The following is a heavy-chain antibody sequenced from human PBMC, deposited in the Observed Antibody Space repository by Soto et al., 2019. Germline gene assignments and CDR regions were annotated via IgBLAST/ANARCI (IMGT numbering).Heavy chain of an antibody. J-gene: IGHJ6*02. Sequence: GGSLRLSCSASGFTVSTNFMTWVRQAPGKGLEWVSVIYSGGSTFYADSVKGRFTITRDNSENTLYFQMNSLRAEDTAVYYCARAKMQLWPNYYDDGLDVWGQGTTVTVSS. CDR3: ARAKMQLWPNYYDDGLDV. V-gene: IGHV3-66*01. CDR1: GFTVSTNF. CDR2: IYSGGST. D-gene: IGHD5-18*01.